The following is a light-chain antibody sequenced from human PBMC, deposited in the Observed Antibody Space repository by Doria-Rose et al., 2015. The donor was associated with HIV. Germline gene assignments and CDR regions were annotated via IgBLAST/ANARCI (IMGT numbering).Light chain of an antibody. J-gene: IGKJ3*01. CDR2: WAS. CDR3: QQYYDTPS. CDR1: QSLLYTSKNY. Sequence: IRVTQSPESLGMSLGERATLNCKSNQSLLYTSKNYLAWYQQKPAQPPKLLIYWASTRQSGVPARSSGSGSGTDFTLTISSLEAEDVAVYYCQQYYDTPSFGPGTTVDIK. V-gene: IGKV4-1*01.